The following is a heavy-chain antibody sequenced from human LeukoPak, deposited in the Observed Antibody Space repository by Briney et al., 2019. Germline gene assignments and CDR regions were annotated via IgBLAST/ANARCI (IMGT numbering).Heavy chain of an antibody. V-gene: IGHV4-39*01. CDR1: GGSISSSSYY. CDR2: IYYSGST. CDR3: ARLEMATIGVVDY. J-gene: IGHJ4*02. D-gene: IGHD5-24*01. Sequence: EPSETLSLTCTVSGGSISSSSYYWGWIRQPPGKGLEWIGSIYYSGSTYYNPSLKSRVTISVDTSKNQFSLKLGSVTAADTAVYYCARLEMATIGVVDYWGQGTLVTVSS.